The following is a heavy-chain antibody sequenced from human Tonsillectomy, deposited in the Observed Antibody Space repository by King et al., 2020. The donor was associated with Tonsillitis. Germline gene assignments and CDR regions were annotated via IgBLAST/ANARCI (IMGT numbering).Heavy chain of an antibody. V-gene: IGHV3-21*01. D-gene: IGHD1-26*01. CDR3: ARSQGWELLGGYYYYYGMDV. Sequence: VQLVESGGGLVKPGGSLRLSCAASGFTFSSYSMNWVRQAPGKGLEWVSSISSSSSYIYQADSLKGRFTISRDNAKNSLYLQMNSLRAEDTAVYYCARSQGWELLGGYYYYYGMDVWGQGTTVTVSS. CDR2: ISSSSSYI. J-gene: IGHJ6*02. CDR1: GFTFSSYS.